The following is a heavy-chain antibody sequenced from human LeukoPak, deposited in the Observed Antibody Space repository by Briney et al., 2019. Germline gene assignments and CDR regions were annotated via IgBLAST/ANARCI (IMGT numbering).Heavy chain of an antibody. J-gene: IGHJ6*03. D-gene: IGHD6-6*01. V-gene: IGHV4-59*01. CDR2: IYYSGST. CDR3: AGLYSSSSWGFYYYYMDV. Sequence: SETLSLTCTVSGDSISGYYWSWIRQPPGKGLEWIGYIYYSGSTNSNPSLKSRVTISVDTSKNQFSLELTSVTAADTAVYYCAGLYSSSSWGFYYYYMDVWGKGTTVTVSS. CDR1: GDSISGYY.